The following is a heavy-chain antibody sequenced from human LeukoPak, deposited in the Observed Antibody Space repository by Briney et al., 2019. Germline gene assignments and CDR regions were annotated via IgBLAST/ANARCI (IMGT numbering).Heavy chain of an antibody. V-gene: IGHV4-59*01. J-gene: IGHJ4*02. CDR2: IYYSGST. CDR1: GGSISSYY. CDR3: AREGRNLFDY. Sequence: KPSETLSLTCTVSGGSISSYYWSWIRQPPGKGLEWIGYIYYSGSTNYNPSLKSRVTISVDTSKNQFSLKLSSVTAADTAVYYCAREGRNLFDYWGQGTLVTVSS.